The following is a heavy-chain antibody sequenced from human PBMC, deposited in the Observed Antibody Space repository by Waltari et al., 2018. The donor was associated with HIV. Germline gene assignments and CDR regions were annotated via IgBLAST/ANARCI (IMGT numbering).Heavy chain of an antibody. CDR2: IYYSPRT. Sequence: QLQLQESGPGLVKPSETLSLTCTVSGGSISSSSYYWGWIRQPPGKGLEWIGSIYYSPRTYYNPSLKSRVTISVDTSKNQFSLKLSSVTAADTAVYYCARDGYGSGSYLYFDYWGQGILVTVSS. CDR1: GGSISSSSYY. V-gene: IGHV4-39*02. D-gene: IGHD3-10*01. CDR3: ARDGYGSGSYLYFDY. J-gene: IGHJ4*02.